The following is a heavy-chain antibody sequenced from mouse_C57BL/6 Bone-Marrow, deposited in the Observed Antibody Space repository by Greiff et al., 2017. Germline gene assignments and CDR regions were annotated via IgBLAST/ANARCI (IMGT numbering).Heavy chain of an antibody. Sequence: VQLQQPGTELVKPGASVKLSCKASGYTFTSYCMHWVKQRPRQGLEWIGNINPSNGGTYYNEKFKSKATLTVDKSSSTAYMQLSSLTSEDSAVYYCASYGLRDADWGKGTLVTVSA. CDR3: ASYGLRDAD. J-gene: IGHJ3*01. D-gene: IGHD1-1*01. CDR2: INPSNGGT. CDR1: GYTFTSYC. V-gene: IGHV1-53*01.